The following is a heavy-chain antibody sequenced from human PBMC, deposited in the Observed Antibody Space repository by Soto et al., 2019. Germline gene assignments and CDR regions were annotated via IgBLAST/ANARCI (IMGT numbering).Heavy chain of an antibody. CDR2: TFSSGGT. CDR1: NGSISRSSYY. CDR3: ASQVVSSRHFDS. Sequence: QLQLQESGPGLLKSSETLSLTCTVSNGSISRSSYYWAWIRQPPGRGLEWIGSTFSSGGTYHNPSAKSRVTMSKDTIKDQSSLSLSSVTAADTAVYDCASQVVSSRHFDSWGQGALVTVSS. D-gene: IGHD2-15*01. V-gene: IGHV4-39*01. J-gene: IGHJ4*02.